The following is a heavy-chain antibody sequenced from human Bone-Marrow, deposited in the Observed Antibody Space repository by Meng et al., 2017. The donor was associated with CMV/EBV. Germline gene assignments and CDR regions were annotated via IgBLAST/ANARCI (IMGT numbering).Heavy chain of an antibody. J-gene: IGHJ3*02. CDR3: ARVVGTGDPSFYDAFDI. V-gene: IGHV3-48*03. CDR2: ISSSGSTI. CDR1: GFTFSSYE. D-gene: IGHD5-12*01. Sequence: GESLKISCAASGFTFSSYEMNWVRQAPGKGLEWVSYISSSGSTIYYADSVKGRFTISRDNAKNSLYLQMNSLRAEDTAVYYCARVVGTGDPSFYDAFDIWGQGPMVTF.